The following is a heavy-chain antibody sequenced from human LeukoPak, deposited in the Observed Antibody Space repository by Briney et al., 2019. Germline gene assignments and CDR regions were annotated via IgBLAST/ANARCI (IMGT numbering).Heavy chain of an antibody. CDR1: GGSISSYY. J-gene: IGHJ4*02. CDR2: IYTSGST. Sequence: SETLSLTCTVPGGSISSYYWSWIRQPAGKGLEWIGRIYTSGSTNYNPSLKSRVTMSVDTSKNQFSLKLSSVTAADTAVYYCARAYDYGGNSDYFDYWGQGTLVTVSS. V-gene: IGHV4-4*07. CDR3: ARAYDYGGNSDYFDY. D-gene: IGHD4-23*01.